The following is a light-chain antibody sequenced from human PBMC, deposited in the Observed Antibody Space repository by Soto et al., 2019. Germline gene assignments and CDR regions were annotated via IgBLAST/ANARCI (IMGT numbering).Light chain of an antibody. CDR2: DIS. J-gene: IGLJ2*01. V-gene: IGLV2-14*01. Sequence: QSALTQPASVSGSPGQSITISFTGTSSDVGGYDYVSWYQQHPGKAPKLMIYDISNRPSGVSDRFSGSKSANTASLTISGLQAEDEADYYCSSFTASNTEVFGGGTKLTVL. CDR3: SSFTASNTEV. CDR1: SSDVGGYDY.